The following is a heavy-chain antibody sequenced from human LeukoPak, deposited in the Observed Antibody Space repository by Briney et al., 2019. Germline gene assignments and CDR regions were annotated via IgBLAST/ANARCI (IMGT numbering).Heavy chain of an antibody. V-gene: IGHV4-59*01. Sequence: SETLSLTCTVSGGSISSYYWSWIRQPPGKGLEWIGYIYYSGSTNFNPSLKSRVTISVDTSKNQFSLKLSSVTAADTAVYYCARGRGSSSSIWFDPWGQGTLVTVSS. CDR1: GGSISSYY. CDR2: IYYSGST. CDR3: ARGRGSSSSIWFDP. J-gene: IGHJ5*02. D-gene: IGHD6-6*01.